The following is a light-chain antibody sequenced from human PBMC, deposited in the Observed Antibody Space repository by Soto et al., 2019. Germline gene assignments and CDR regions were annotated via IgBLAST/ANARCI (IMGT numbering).Light chain of an antibody. J-gene: IGKJ1*01. CDR3: QQCNTFWT. Sequence: DIQMSQSPSTLSASVGDRVTITCRASQSISNWLAWYQQKPGKAPTLLIYDVSRLESGVPSRFSGSGSGTEFTLTINSLQPDDFATYYCQQCNTFWTFGQGTKV. V-gene: IGKV1-5*01. CDR2: DVS. CDR1: QSISNW.